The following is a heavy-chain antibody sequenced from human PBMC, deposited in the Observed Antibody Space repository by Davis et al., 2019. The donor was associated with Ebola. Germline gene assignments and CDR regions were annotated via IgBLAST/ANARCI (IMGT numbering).Heavy chain of an antibody. Sequence: PGGSLRLSCAASGFTFSSYGMHWVRQAPGKGLEWVAVISYDGSNKYYADSVKGRFTISRDNSKNTLYLQMNSLRAEDTAVYYCASFNIAARLNDAFDIWGQGTMVTVSS. J-gene: IGHJ3*02. CDR1: GFTFSSYG. D-gene: IGHD6-6*01. CDR3: ASFNIAARLNDAFDI. V-gene: IGHV3-30*03. CDR2: ISYDGSNK.